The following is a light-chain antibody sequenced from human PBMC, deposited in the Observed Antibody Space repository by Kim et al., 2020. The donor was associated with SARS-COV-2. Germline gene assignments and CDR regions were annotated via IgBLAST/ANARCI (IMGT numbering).Light chain of an antibody. CDR2: DVS. Sequence: QSALTQPRSVSGSPGQSVTISCTGTSSDVGSYNHVSWYQQHPGTAPKLMIYDVSKRPSGVPERFSGSKSGNTASLTISGLQAEDEADYYCCSSAGGYTWVFGGGTGLTVL. CDR3: CSSAGGYTWV. CDR1: SSDVGSYNH. J-gene: IGLJ3*02. V-gene: IGLV2-11*01.